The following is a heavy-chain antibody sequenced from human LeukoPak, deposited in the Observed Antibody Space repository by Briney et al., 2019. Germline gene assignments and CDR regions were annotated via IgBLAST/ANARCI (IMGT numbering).Heavy chain of an antibody. CDR1: GGIFSSYA. J-gene: IGHJ4*02. Sequence: SVKVSFKASGGIFSSYAISWVRQAPGQGLEWMGRIIPILGIANYAQKFQGRVTITADKSTSTAYMDLSSLRSEDTAVYYCARDLPPYYFDYWGQGTLVTVSS. V-gene: IGHV1-69*04. CDR2: IIPILGIA. CDR3: ARDLPPYYFDY.